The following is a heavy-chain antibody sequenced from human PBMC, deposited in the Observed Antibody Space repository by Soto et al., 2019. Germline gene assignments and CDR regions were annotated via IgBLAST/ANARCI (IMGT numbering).Heavy chain of an antibody. D-gene: IGHD2-15*01. CDR1: GFTFSTYA. CDR3: AKDRLPTSGQRFYFDS. CDR2: ILPDETG. Sequence: DVNLLQSGGGSAQPGGSLRLSCATSGFTFSTYAMTWVRQVPGRGLQWVSTILPDETGFYTVSVKGRFTISSDNYRGIGYLQMNDLWVEDAAIYYCAKDRLPTSGQRFYFDSWCQGSLVTVSS. J-gene: IGHJ4*02. V-gene: IGHV3-23*01.